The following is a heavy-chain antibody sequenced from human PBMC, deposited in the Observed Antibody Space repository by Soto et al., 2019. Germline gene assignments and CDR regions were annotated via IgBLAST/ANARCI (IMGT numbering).Heavy chain of an antibody. Sequence: QVQLQESGPGLVKPSGTLSLTCAVSGGSISSSNWCSWVRQTPGKGLEWIGEIYHSGSTNYNPSLKSRVTISVDKSKNQFSLKLSSVSAADTAVYYCARERAFGESSPGYYYYGMDVWGQGTTVTVSS. CDR3: ARERAFGESSPGYYYYGMDV. CDR2: IYHSGST. CDR1: GGSISSSNW. D-gene: IGHD3-10*01. J-gene: IGHJ6*02. V-gene: IGHV4-4*02.